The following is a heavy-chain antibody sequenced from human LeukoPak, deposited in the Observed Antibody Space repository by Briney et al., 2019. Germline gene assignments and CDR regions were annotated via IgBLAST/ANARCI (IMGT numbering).Heavy chain of an antibody. J-gene: IGHJ4*02. CDR3: ARASYSYDINGWVPFDY. Sequence: SETLSLTCTVSGGSISSYYWSWVRQPAGKGLEWIGRIYTSGSTNYNPSLKSRVTISGDTSKNQFSLRLSSVTAAATAVYYCARASYSYDINGWVPFDYWGQGTLVTVSS. D-gene: IGHD3-22*01. CDR2: IYTSGST. CDR1: GGSISSYY. V-gene: IGHV4-4*07.